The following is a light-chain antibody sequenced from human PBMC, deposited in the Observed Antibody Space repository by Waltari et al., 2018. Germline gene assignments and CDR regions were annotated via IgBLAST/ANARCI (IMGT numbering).Light chain of an antibody. V-gene: IGLV4-69*01. J-gene: IGLJ3*02. Sequence: QLVLTQSPSASASLGASVKFTCTLSSGHTNYAVAWHQQRPGKGPRFLMKINSDGSHNKGDGIPERFSGSNSGAERFLTISSLQSEDEADYYCQAWGTGIVFGGGTKLTVL. CDR3: QAWGTGIV. CDR1: SGHTNYA. CDR2: INSDGSH.